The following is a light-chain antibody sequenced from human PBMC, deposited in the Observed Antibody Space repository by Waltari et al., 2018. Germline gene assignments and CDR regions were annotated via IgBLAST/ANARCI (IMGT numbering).Light chain of an antibody. V-gene: IGLV1-40*01. CDR2: GNI. CDR3: QSYDSSLSGYV. Sequence: QSVLTQPPSVSGAPGQRVTIPCTGSSPNIGAGYDVTWYQQLPETAPKLLMYGNINRPSGVPDRFSGSKSGTLASLAITGLQAEDEADYYCQSYDSSLSGYVFGTGTKVTVL. J-gene: IGLJ1*01. CDR1: SPNIGAGYD.